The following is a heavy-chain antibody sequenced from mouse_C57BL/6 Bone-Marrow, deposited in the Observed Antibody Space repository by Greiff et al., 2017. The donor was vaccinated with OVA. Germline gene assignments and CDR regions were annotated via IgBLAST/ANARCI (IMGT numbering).Heavy chain of an antibody. CDR1: GFNIKDDY. CDR3: TTFTTVVFDY. J-gene: IGHJ2*01. CDR2: IDPENGDT. D-gene: IGHD1-1*01. V-gene: IGHV14-4*01. Sequence: VHVKQSGAELVRPGASVKLSCTASGFNIKDDYMHWVKQRPEQGLEWIGWIDPENGDTEYASKFQGKATITADTSSNTAYLQLSSLTSEDTAVYYCTTFTTVVFDYWGQGTTLTVSS.